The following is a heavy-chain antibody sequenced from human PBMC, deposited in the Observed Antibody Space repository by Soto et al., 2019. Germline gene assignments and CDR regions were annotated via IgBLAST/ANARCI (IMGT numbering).Heavy chain of an antibody. V-gene: IGHV3-23*01. CDR1: GFDFSAYA. J-gene: IGHJ4*02. CDR3: AKDWPGTSSVTSDY. D-gene: IGHD4-17*01. CDR2: IIHTGGAT. Sequence: GVSLRLSCAASGFDFSAYAMTWVRQAPGKGLEWVSSIIHTGGATYYASSVKGRFTISRDNSKNILYLQMNSLGADATAMYYCAKDWPGTSSVTSDYWGQGT.